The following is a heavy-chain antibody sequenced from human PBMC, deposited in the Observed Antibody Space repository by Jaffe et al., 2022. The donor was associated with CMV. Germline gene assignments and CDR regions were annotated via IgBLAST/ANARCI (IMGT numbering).Heavy chain of an antibody. CDR1: GFTVSSNY. Sequence: EVQLVESGGGLIQPGGSLRLSCAASGFTVSSNYMSWVRQAPGKGLEWVSVIYSGGSTYYADSVKGRFTISRDNSKNTLYLQMNSLRAEDTAVYYCARVYCGGEVICWFDPWGQGTLVTVSS. V-gene: IGHV3-53*01. D-gene: IGHD2-21*01. CDR3: ARVYCGGEVICWFDP. CDR2: IYSGGST. J-gene: IGHJ5*02.